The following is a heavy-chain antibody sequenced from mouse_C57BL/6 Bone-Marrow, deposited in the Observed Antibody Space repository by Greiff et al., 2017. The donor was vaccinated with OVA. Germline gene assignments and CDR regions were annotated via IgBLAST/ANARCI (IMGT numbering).Heavy chain of an antibody. CDR2: IYPRDGST. CDR1: GYTFTDHT. Sequence: QVQLQQSDAELVKPGASVKISCKVSGYTFTDHTIHWMKQRPEQGLEWIGYIYPRDGSTKYNEKFKGKATLPADKSSSTAYMHRNSLTSEDSAVYFCARGYYGSSIVLDWYFDVWGSGTTVTVSS. CDR3: ARGYYGSSIVLDWYFDV. V-gene: IGHV1-78*01. J-gene: IGHJ1*01. D-gene: IGHD1-1*01.